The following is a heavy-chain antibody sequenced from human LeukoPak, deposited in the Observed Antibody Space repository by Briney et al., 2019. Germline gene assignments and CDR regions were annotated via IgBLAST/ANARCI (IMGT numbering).Heavy chain of an antibody. Sequence: PSETLSLTCTVSGGSISSYYWSWIRQPAGKGLEWIGRIYTSGSTNYNPSLKSRVTMSVDTSKNQFSLKLSPVTAADTAVYYCARANYDFWSGYSRENYYYMDVWGKGTTVTVSS. J-gene: IGHJ6*03. V-gene: IGHV4-4*07. CDR2: IYTSGST. D-gene: IGHD3-3*01. CDR3: ARANYDFWSGYSRENYYYMDV. CDR1: GGSISSYY.